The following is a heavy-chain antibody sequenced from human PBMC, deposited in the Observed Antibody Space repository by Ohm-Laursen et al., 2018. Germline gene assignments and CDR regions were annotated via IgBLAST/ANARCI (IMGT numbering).Heavy chain of an antibody. CDR3: VKGMSPVLRGVLED. V-gene: IGHV3-9*01. Sequence: SLRLSCAASGFIFDNYAMHWVRQAPGKGLEWVSGINWIGDDIDYAVFVGGRFTISRDSAKSSLYLQMNSLRAGDTALYFCVKGMSPVLRGVLEDWGQGILVTVSS. CDR2: INWIGDDI. D-gene: IGHD3-10*01. CDR1: GFIFDNYA. J-gene: IGHJ4*02.